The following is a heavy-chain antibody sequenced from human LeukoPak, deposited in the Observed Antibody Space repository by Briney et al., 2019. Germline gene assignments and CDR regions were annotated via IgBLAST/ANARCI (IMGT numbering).Heavy chain of an antibody. CDR1: GYTLTELS. D-gene: IGHD3-16*02. Sequence: ASVKVSCKVSGYTLTELSMHWVRQAPGKGLEWMGGFDPEDGETIYAQKFQGRVTMTEDTSTDTAYMELSSLRSEDTAVYHCATSRGYVWGSYRPFDYWGQGTLVTVSS. V-gene: IGHV1-24*01. CDR2: FDPEDGET. CDR3: ATSRGYVWGSYRPFDY. J-gene: IGHJ4*02.